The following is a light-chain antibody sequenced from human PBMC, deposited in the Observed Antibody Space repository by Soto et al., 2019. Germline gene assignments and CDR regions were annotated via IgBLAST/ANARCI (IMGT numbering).Light chain of an antibody. CDR2: AAS. J-gene: IGKJ2*01. Sequence: AIQMTQSPPSLSASVGDRVIITCRASQDIRVDVGWLQQRPGHAPNLLIYAASTLHTGVPSTFTGSGSGTDVTLNINGLQPEGVATSSCLQDYDFPYTFGQGTKLAI. CDR3: LQDYDFPYT. V-gene: IGKV1-6*01. CDR1: QDIRVD.